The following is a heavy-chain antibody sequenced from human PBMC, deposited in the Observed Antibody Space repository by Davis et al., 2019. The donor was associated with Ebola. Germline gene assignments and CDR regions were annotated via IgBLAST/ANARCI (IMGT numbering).Heavy chain of an antibody. CDR1: GFTFSTYA. CDR2: INGNGGTT. CDR3: TKTLYGGSDY. Sequence: PGGSLRLSCPTSGFTFSTYAMSWIRQTPGKGLESVSSINGNGGTTSYADSVKGRFTISRDNSKSTLYLQMNSLRPEDSAVYYCTKTLYGGSDYWGQGTLVTVSS. V-gene: IGHV3-23*01. D-gene: IGHD4-23*01. J-gene: IGHJ4*02.